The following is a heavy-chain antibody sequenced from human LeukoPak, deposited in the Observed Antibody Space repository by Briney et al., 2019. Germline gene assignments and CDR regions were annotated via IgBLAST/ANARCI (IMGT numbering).Heavy chain of an antibody. Sequence: SETLSLTCAVYGGSFSGYYWSWIRQPPGEGLEWIGEINHSGSTNYNPSLKRRVTISVDTSKNQFSLKLSSVTAADTAVYYCAGFSAYSSSWPEPNDAFDIWGQGTMVTVSS. CDR2: INHSGST. J-gene: IGHJ3*02. CDR1: GGSFSGYY. D-gene: IGHD6-13*01. V-gene: IGHV4-34*01. CDR3: AGFSAYSSSWPEPNDAFDI.